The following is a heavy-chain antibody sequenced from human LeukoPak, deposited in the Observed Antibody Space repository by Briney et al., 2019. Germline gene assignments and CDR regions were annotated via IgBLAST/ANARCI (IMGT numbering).Heavy chain of an antibody. Sequence: GGSLRLSCAASGFSFSSFPINWVRQAPGKGLEWVSHISSSGNTEYSVYSVRGRFTMSIDNAKNLLFLEMHSLRAEDTAVYYCARDTVNAPFVVSLDYWGQGALVTVSS. J-gene: IGHJ4*02. D-gene: IGHD2-8*01. CDR2: ISSSGNTE. CDR1: GFSFSSFP. V-gene: IGHV3-48*03. CDR3: ARDTVNAPFVVSLDY.